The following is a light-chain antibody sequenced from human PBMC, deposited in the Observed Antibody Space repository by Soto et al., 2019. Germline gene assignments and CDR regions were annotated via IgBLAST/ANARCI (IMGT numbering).Light chain of an antibody. V-gene: IGKV3-20*01. J-gene: IGKJ1*01. CDR2: GAS. CDR1: QSVSSSY. CDR3: QHLRT. Sequence: EIVLTQSPGTLSLSPGERATLSCRASQSVSSSYLAWYQQKPGQAPRLLIYGASSRATGIPDRFSGSGSGTDFTLTISRLETEDFEVYYCQHLRTFGQGTKV.